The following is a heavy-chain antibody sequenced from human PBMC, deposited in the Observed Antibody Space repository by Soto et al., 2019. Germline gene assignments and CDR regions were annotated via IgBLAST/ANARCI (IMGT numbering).Heavy chain of an antibody. D-gene: IGHD3-16*01. CDR3: ARTDTGGTYFEF. Sequence: GGSLRLSCADSGFTFSEYDMHWVRQAPGKGLEWVALISYLGTKTDYADSVKGRFTISRDNFKKTVSLQMESLRAEDSAVYFCARTDTGGTYFEFWGRGTLVTVSS. J-gene: IGHJ4*02. CDR1: GFTFSEYD. CDR2: ISYLGTKT. V-gene: IGHV3-33*08.